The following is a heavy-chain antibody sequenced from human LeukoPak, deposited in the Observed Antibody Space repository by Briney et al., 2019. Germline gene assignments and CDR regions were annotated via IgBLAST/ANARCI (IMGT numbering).Heavy chain of an antibody. D-gene: IGHD4-17*01. V-gene: IGHV3-9*01. CDR2: ISWDTGSI. CDR3: AIDGGIRADYGVSYFQH. CDR1: GFTFDDFA. Sequence: GGSLRLSCAASGFTFDDFAMHWVRQAPGKGLEWVSGISWDTGSIEYADSVKGRFTISRDNAKNSLYLQMNSLRAEDTALYYCAIDGGIRADYGVSYFQHWGQGTLVTVSS. J-gene: IGHJ1*01.